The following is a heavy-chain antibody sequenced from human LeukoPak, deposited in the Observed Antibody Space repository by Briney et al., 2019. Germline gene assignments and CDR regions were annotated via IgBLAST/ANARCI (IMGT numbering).Heavy chain of an antibody. CDR1: GGTFISYA. Sequence: ASVNVSCKASGGTFISYAISWVRQAPGQGREGMGWISAYNGNSNYAQKLQGRVTMTTDTSTSTAYMDLRSLRSDDTAVYYCARVQLEPSALDHWGQGTLVTVSS. CDR3: ARVQLEPSALDH. J-gene: IGHJ5*02. V-gene: IGHV1-18*01. CDR2: ISAYNGNS. D-gene: IGHD1-1*01.